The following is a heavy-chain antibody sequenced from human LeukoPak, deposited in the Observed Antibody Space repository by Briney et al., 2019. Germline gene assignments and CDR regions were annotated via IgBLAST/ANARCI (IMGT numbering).Heavy chain of an antibody. CDR1: GFTFSSYG. CDR2: IWYDGSNK. Sequence: GGSLRLSCAASGFTFSSYGMHWVRQAPGKGLEWVAVIWYDGSNKYYADSVKGRFTISRDNSKNTLYLQMNSLRAEDTAVYYCAREGAKRRDGYNYFDYWGQGTLVTVSS. J-gene: IGHJ4*02. V-gene: IGHV3-33*01. D-gene: IGHD5-24*01. CDR3: AREGAKRRDGYNYFDY.